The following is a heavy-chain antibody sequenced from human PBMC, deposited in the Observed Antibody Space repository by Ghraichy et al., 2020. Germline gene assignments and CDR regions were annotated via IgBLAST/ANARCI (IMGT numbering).Heavy chain of an antibody. V-gene: IGHV4-59*08. CDR1: GGSISSYY. D-gene: IGHD6-6*01. CDR2: IYYSGST. Sequence: SQTLSLTCTVSGGSISSYYWSWIRQPPGKGLEWIGYIYYSGSTNYNPSLKSRVTISVDTSKNQFSLKLSSVTAADTAVYYCARLGIIAARPVAFDIWGQGTMVTVSS. J-gene: IGHJ3*02. CDR3: ARLGIIAARPVAFDI.